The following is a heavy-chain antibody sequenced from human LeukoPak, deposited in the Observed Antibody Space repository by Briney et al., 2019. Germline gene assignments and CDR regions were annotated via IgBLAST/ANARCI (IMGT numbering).Heavy chain of an antibody. CDR3: ARGFALDF. CDR2: TYYRSKWYY. J-gene: IGHJ3*01. CDR1: GDTVSSNSAA. Sequence: SQTLSLTRDISGDTVSSNSAAWNWIRQSPSRGLEWLGRTYYRSKWYYDYAVSVKSRITISPDTSKNQFSLQLNSVTADDTAVYYCARGFALDFWGQGTIVTVSS. V-gene: IGHV6-1*01.